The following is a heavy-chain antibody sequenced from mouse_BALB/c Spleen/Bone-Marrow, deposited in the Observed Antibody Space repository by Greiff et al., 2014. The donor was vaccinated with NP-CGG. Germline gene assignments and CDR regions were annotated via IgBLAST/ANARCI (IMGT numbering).Heavy chain of an antibody. V-gene: IGHV3-8*02. J-gene: IGHJ2*01. CDR3: ARGGGTGFDY. D-gene: IGHD3-3*01. CDR1: GDSITSGY. Sequence: EVQLQQSGPSLVKPSRTLSLTCSVSGDSITSGYWNWIRKFPGNKLEYMGYISYSGSTYYNPSLKSRISITRDTSKNQYYLQLNSVTTEDTATFHCARGGGTGFDYWGQGTTLTVSS. CDR2: ISYSGST.